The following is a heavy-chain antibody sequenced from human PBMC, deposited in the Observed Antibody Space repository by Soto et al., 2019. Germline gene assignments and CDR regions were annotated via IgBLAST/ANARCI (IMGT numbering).Heavy chain of an antibody. CDR2: ISGSGEST. D-gene: IGHD3-22*01. J-gene: IGHJ4*02. V-gene: IGHV3-23*01. CDR1: GFTFSSYA. CDR3: AKYSSYWDEDY. Sequence: EVQLLESGGGLVQPGGSLRLSCAASGFTFSSYAMTWVRQARGEWLQWVSSISGSGESTFHADAVKGRFTISRDNYKNTLTLQMNSLRAEATAIYYCAKYSSYWDEDYWGQGTLVTVSS.